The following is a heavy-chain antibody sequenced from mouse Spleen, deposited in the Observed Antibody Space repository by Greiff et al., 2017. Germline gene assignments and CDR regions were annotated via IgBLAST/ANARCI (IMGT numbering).Heavy chain of an antibody. J-gene: IGHJ3*01. CDR2: ISSGGSYT. V-gene: IGHV5-9-1*01. Sequence: EVMLVESGGGLVKPGGSLKLSCAASGFTFSSYAMSWVRQTPEKRLEWVATISSGGSYTYYPDSVKGRFTISRDNAKNTLYLQMSSLRSEDTAMYYCARQSGNYPWFAYWGQGTLVTVSA. D-gene: IGHD2-1*01. CDR1: GFTFSSYA. CDR3: ARQSGNYPWFAY.